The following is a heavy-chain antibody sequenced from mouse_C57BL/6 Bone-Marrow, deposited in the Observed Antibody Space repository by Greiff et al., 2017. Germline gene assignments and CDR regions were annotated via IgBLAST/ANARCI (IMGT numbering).Heavy chain of an antibody. V-gene: IGHV1-64*01. CDR2: IHPNSGST. D-gene: IGHD1-1*01. CDR3: ARLGVYDGSSYDYAMDY. J-gene: IGHJ4*01. Sequence: VQLQQPGAELVKPGASVKLSCKASGYTFTSYWMHWVKQRPGQGLEWIGMIHPNSGSTNYNEKFKSKATLTVDKSSSTAYMQLSSLTSEDSAVYYCARLGVYDGSSYDYAMDYWGQGTSVTVSS. CDR1: GYTFTSYW.